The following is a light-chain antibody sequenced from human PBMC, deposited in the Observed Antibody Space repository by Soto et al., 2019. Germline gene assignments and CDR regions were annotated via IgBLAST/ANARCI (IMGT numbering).Light chain of an antibody. CDR1: SSDVGGYNY. Sequence: QSALTQPAPASGSPGQSITISCTGTSSDVGGYNYVSWYQQHPGKAPKLMIYDVSNRPSGVSNRFSGSKSGNTASLTISGLQAEDEADYYCSSYTSSSPYVVFGGGTKLTVL. J-gene: IGLJ2*01. V-gene: IGLV2-14*01. CDR2: DVS. CDR3: SSYTSSSPYVV.